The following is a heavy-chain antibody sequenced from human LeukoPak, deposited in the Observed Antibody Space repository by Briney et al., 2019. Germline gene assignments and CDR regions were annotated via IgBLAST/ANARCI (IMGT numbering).Heavy chain of an antibody. J-gene: IGHJ6*03. CDR2: LSPNTGKT. D-gene: IGHD7-27*01. CDR3: ARGPLTGEHYHYYMDV. V-gene: IGHV1-8*03. Sequence: ASVKVSCKASGYSFSTFDINWVRQAPGQGLEWMGWLSPNTGKTGYAQKSQDRVTITGNSSISTVDMELSSLTSDDTAVYYCARGPLTGEHYHYYMDVWGKGTTVTVSS. CDR1: GYSFSTFD.